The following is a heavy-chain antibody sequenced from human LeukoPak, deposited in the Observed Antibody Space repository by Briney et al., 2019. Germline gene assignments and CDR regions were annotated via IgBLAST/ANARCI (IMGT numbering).Heavy chain of an antibody. CDR2: INTDGSYT. J-gene: IGHJ5*01. Sequence: PGGSLRLSCAASGFTFSTNWMHWVRQAPGKGLVWVSRINTDGSYTTYADSVKGRFTISRENAKNTLYMQMNSLRAEDTAVYYCARGYYSNWFDSWGQGTLVTVSS. CDR3: ARGYYSNWFDS. D-gene: IGHD3-22*01. V-gene: IGHV3-74*01. CDR1: GFTFSTNW.